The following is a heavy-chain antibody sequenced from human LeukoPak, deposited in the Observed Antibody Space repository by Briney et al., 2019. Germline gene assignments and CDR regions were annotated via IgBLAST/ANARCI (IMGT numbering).Heavy chain of an antibody. CDR2: TIPILGIA. J-gene: IGHJ4*02. V-gene: IGHV1-69*04. CDR1: GDTFGSYA. D-gene: IGHD3-22*01. CDR3: ASQFLLPFDY. Sequence: SVKVSCKAPGDTFGSYAISWVRQAHGQGLEWMGRTIPILGIAKYAQKFQGRLTITADTSTSTAYMQLTNLRSDDTAVYYCASQFLLPFDYWGRGALVTVSS.